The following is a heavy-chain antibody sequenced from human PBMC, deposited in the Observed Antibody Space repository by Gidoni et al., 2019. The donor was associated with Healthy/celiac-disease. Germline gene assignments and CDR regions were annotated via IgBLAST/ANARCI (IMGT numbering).Heavy chain of an antibody. V-gene: IGHV1-2*04. CDR1: GYTFTGYY. CDR3: ARSRSGSYPKDYYYYMDV. CDR2: INPNSGGT. D-gene: IGHD1-26*01. J-gene: IGHJ6*03. Sequence: QVQLVQSGAEVKKPGASVKVPCKASGYTFTGYYMHWVRQAPGQGLEWMGWINPNSGGTNYAQKFQGWVTMTRDTSISTAYMELSRLRSDDTAVYYCARSRSGSYPKDYYYYMDVWGKGTTVTVSS.